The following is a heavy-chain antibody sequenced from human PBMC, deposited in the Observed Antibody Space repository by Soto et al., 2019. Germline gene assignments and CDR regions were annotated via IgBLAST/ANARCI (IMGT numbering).Heavy chain of an antibody. V-gene: IGHV4-39*02. Sequence: SETLSLTCTVAGGSMTRSGYYWGWIRQPPGNELQYIGSVYNNGQTYYNPSLTSPVTISIDTSKNQFSLSLRSVTAADTAVYYCARDLVAEAATPPNWFDPWGQGTLVTVSS. CDR3: ARDLVAEAATPPNWFDP. D-gene: IGHD2-15*01. CDR2: VYNNGQT. CDR1: GGSMTRSGYY. J-gene: IGHJ5*02.